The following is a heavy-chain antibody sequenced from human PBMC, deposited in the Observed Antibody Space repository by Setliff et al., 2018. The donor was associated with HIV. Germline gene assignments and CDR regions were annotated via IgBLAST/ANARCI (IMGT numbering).Heavy chain of an antibody. V-gene: IGHV4-39*01. Sequence: PSETLSLTCIVSGESISSKNYYWGWIRQPPGKGLEWIGWIYYSGNTRYNPSLKSRVTISLDTSKNRFSLQLTSVTAADTAVYYCARHRDGGTYPLDYWGQGTLVTVSS. D-gene: IGHD1-26*01. CDR2: IYYSGNT. CDR1: GESISSKNYY. CDR3: ARHRDGGTYPLDY. J-gene: IGHJ4*02.